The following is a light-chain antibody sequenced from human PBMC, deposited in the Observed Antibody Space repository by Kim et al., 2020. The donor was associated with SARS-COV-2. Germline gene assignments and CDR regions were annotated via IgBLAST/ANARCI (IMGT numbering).Light chain of an antibody. CDR1: SSNIGAGYD. CDR2: GNS. J-gene: IGLJ1*01. V-gene: IGLV1-40*01. Sequence: VTLSCTGSSSNIGAGYDVHWYQQLPGTAPKLLIYGNSNRPSGVPDRFSGSKSGTSASLAITGLQAEDEADYYCQSYDSSLSGWGVFGTGTKVTVL. CDR3: QSYDSSLSGWGV.